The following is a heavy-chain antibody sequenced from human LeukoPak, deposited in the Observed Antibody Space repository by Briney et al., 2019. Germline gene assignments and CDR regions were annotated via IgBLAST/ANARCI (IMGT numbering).Heavy chain of an antibody. CDR3: ARLDSSGWPFDP. CDR2: IIPIFGTA. J-gene: IGHJ5*02. Sequence: SVKVSCKASGGTFSIYAISWVRQAPGQGLEWMGGIIPIFGTANYAQKFQGRVTITADESTSTAYMELSSLRSEDTAVYYCARLDSSGWPFDPWGQGTLVTVSS. V-gene: IGHV1-69*13. D-gene: IGHD6-19*01. CDR1: GGTFSIYA.